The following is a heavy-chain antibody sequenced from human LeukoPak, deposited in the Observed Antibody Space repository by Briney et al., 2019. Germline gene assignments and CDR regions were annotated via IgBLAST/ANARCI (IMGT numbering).Heavy chain of an antibody. CDR2: IGSAGDT. J-gene: IGHJ2*01. CDR1: GFSFSSYA. D-gene: IGHD6-19*01. V-gene: IGHV3-13*01. CDR3: ARGAVPGYWYFDP. Sequence: GGSLRLSCAASGFSFSSYAMHWVRQATGKGLEWVSGIGSAGDTYYLGSVKGRFTISRENAKNSLYLQVNSLRAGDTAVYYCARGAVPGYWYFDPWGRGTLVTVSS.